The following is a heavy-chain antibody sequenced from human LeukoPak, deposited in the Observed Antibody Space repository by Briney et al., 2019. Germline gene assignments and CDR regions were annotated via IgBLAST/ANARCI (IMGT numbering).Heavy chain of an antibody. Sequence: GGSLRLSCAASEFSVGSNYMTWVRQAPGKGLEWVSLIYSGGSTYYADSVKGRFTISRDNSKNTLYLQMNSLRAEDTAVYYCARWSSSGSYSTLPRYYMDVWGKGTTVTISS. CDR3: ARWSSSGSYSTLPRYYMDV. D-gene: IGHD1-26*01. CDR1: EFSVGSNY. J-gene: IGHJ6*03. CDR2: IYSGGST. V-gene: IGHV3-66*01.